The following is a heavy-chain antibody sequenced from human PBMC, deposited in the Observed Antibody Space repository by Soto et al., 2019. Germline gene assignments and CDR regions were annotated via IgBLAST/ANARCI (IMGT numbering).Heavy chain of an antibody. Sequence: SVKVSCKASGGTFSSYAISWVRQAPGQGLEWMGGIIPIFGTANYAQKFQVRVTITADESTSTAYMELSSLRSEDTAVYYCATKSIRGYSYGYWDYYYGMDVWGQGTTVTVSS. CDR2: IIPIFGTA. CDR1: GGTFSSYA. V-gene: IGHV1-69*13. J-gene: IGHJ6*02. CDR3: ATKSIRGYSYGYWDYYYGMDV. D-gene: IGHD5-18*01.